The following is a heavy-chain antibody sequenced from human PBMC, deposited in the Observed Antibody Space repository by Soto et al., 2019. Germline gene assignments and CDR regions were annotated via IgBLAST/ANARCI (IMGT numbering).Heavy chain of an antibody. V-gene: IGHV4-31*03. CDR2: IYYSGST. CDR1: GGSISSGGYY. D-gene: IGHD3-10*01. Sequence: SETLSLTCTVPGGSISSGGYYWSRIRQHPGKGLEWIGYIYYSGSTYYNPSLKSRVTISVDTSKNQFSLKLSSVTAADTAVYYCARGVTLVRGVIHTPYFDYWGQGALVTVSS. CDR3: ARGVTLVRGVIHTPYFDY. J-gene: IGHJ4*02.